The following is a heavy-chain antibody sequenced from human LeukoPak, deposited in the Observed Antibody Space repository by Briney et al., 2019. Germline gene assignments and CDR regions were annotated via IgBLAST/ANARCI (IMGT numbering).Heavy chain of an antibody. CDR2: IYTSGST. V-gene: IGHV4-61*02. CDR3: ARDPIRHMTTVTMD. Sequence: SETLSLTCTVSGGSISSGSYYWSWIRQPAGKGLEWIGRIYTSGSTNYNPSLKSRVTISVDTSKNQFSLKLSSVTAADTAVYYCARDPIRHMTTVTMDWGQGTLVTVSS. CDR1: GGSISSGSYY. D-gene: IGHD4-11*01. J-gene: IGHJ4*02.